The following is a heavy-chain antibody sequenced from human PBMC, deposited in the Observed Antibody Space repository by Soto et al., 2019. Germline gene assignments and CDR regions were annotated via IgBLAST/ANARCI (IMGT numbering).Heavy chain of an antibody. J-gene: IGHJ4*02. D-gene: IGHD3-16*01. CDR1: GGTFSSYA. Sequence: QVQLVQSGAEVKKPGSSVKVSCKASGGTFSSYAISWVRQAPGQGLEWMGGIIPIFGTANYAQKFQGRVTITADKSTSTAYMELSSLRSEDTAVYYCARGSRDVWGSSGWPGAFDYWGQGTLVTVSS. CDR2: IIPIFGTA. CDR3: ARGSRDVWGSSGWPGAFDY. V-gene: IGHV1-69*06.